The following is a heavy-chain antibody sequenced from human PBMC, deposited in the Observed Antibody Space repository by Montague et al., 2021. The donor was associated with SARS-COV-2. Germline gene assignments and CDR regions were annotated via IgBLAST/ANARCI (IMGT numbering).Heavy chain of an antibody. V-gene: IGHV4-59*08. Sequence: SETLSLTCTVSGGPISSYYWSWIRQPPGKGLEWIWYISYSGSTNYNPSLKGRVTISVDTSKNQFSLKLSSVTAADTAASYCARHHPVGGVRPWGQGTLATVSS. CDR2: ISYSGST. J-gene: IGHJ5*02. CDR1: GGPISSYY. CDR3: ARHHPVGGVRP. D-gene: IGHD2-15*01.